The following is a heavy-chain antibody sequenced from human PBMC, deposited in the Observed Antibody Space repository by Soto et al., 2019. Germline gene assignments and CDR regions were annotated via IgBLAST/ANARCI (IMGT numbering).Heavy chain of an antibody. CDR1: GGSISSYY. Sequence: PSETLSLTCTVSGGSISSYYWSWIRQPPGKGLEWISYIYYSGSTNYKNSLKSRVTISVETSKKQFSLKLSSVTAAETAVYYCARHSWEIIAPERDWLDXWGQGTLVTVSX. CDR3: ARHSWEIIAPERDWLDX. D-gene: IGHD1-26*01. CDR2: IYYSGST. V-gene: IGHV4-59*01. J-gene: IGHJ5*02.